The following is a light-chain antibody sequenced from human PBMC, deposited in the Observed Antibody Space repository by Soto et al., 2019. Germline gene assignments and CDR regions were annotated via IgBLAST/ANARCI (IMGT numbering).Light chain of an antibody. J-gene: IGKJ5*01. Sequence: DIVMTQSPLSLPVTPGEPASISCKSSQGLLHSNGNHYLDWYLQKPGQSPQLLIYLTSARASGVPDRFSGSGSGTDFTLKISRVEAEDVGVYYCMQALQTPITFCQGTRLEIK. CDR3: MQALQTPIT. CDR2: LTS. CDR1: QGLLHSNGNHY. V-gene: IGKV2-28*01.